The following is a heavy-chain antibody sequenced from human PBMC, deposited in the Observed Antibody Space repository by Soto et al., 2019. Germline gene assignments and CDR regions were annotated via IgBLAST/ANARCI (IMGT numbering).Heavy chain of an antibody. D-gene: IGHD1-26*01. Sequence: GASVKVSCKASGFTFTSSAVHWVRQARGQRLEWMGWINGGNGNTYYSENFQGRVTFTRDTSAGTVYMQLSSLTSEDTAVYYCARDDSGFSGSHYIDYFNYWGQGALVTVS. CDR1: GFTFTSSA. V-gene: IGHV1-3*01. J-gene: IGHJ4*02. CDR2: INGGNGNT. CDR3: ARDDSGFSGSHYIDYFNY.